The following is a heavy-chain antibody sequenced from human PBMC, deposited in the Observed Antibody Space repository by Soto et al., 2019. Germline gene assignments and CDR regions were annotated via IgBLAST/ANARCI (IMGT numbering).Heavy chain of an antibody. CDR1: GFIVSNHY. V-gene: IGHV3-66*01. Sequence: WGSLRLSCAASGFIVSNHYMSWVRQAPGKGLEWVSLTFTDGNTYYADSVKGRFTVSRDNSKNTLYLQMNSLRVEDTAVYYCARDSWFNCWGQGALVTVS. CDR2: TFTDGNT. CDR3: ARDSWFNC. J-gene: IGHJ4*02.